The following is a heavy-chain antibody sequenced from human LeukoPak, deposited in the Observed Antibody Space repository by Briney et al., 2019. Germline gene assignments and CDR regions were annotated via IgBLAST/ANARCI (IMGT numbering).Heavy chain of an antibody. D-gene: IGHD5-18*01. CDR1: GFTFSSYA. V-gene: IGHV3-23*01. CDR2: ISGSGGST. J-gene: IGHJ6*02. CDR3: ASLHRDTAMVPSGMDV. Sequence: GGSLRLSCAASGFTFSSYAMSWVRQAPGKGLGWVSAISGSGGSTYYADSVKGRFTISRDNSKNTLYLQMNSLRAEDTAVYYCASLHRDTAMVPSGMDVWGQGTTVTVSS.